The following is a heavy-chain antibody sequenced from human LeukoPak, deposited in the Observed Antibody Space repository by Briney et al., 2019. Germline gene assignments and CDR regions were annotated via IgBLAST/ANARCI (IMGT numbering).Heavy chain of an antibody. J-gene: IGHJ6*03. D-gene: IGHD3-3*01. Sequence: GGSLRLSCAASGFTFSSYAMSWVRQAPGKGLEWVSTIGGSGDSTYYAGSVKGRFTISRDNSKNTLYLQMNSLRAEDMAGCYGAKGNWNYYYMDVWGKGTTVTVPS. CDR1: GFTFSSYA. CDR3: AKGNWNYYYMDV. CDR2: IGGSGDST. V-gene: IGHV3-23*01.